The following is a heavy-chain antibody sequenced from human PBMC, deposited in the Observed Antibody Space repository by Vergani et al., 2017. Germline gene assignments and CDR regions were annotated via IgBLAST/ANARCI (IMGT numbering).Heavy chain of an antibody. CDR3: ARGGDSGSYSSKYYYYYYMDV. Sequence: QVQLVQSGAEVKKPGSSVKVSCKASGGTFSSYAISWVRQAPGQGLEWMGGIIPIFGTANYAQKFQGRVTITADESTSTAYMELSSLRSEDTAVYYCARGGDSGSYSSKYYYYYYMDVWGKGTTVTVSS. D-gene: IGHD1-26*01. V-gene: IGHV1-69*01. CDR1: GGTFSSYA. J-gene: IGHJ6*03. CDR2: IIPIFGTA.